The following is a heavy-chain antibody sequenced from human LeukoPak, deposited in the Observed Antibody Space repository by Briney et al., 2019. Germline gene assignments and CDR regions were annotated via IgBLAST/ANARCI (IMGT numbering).Heavy chain of an antibody. V-gene: IGHV4-39*01. CDR3: ASLPALYCSSTSCYVPFDY. CDR1: GGPISSSSYY. J-gene: IGHJ4*02. CDR2: IYYSGST. Sequence: PSETLSLTCTVSGGPISSSSYYWGWIRQPPGKGLEWIGSIYYSGSTYYNPSLKSRVTISVDTSKNQFSLKLGSVTAADTAVYYCASLPALYCSSTSCYVPFDYWGQGTLVTVSS. D-gene: IGHD2-2*01.